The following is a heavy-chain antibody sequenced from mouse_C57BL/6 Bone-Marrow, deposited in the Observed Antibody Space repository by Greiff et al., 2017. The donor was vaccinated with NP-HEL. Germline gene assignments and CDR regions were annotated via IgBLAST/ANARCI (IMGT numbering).Heavy chain of an antibody. V-gene: IGHV1-69*01. CDR3: ASLTTVVANSPYYYAMDD. CDR2: IDPSDSYT. D-gene: IGHD1-1*01. Sequence: QVQLQQPGAELVMPGASVKLSCKASGYTFTSYWMHWVKQRPGQGLEWIGEIDPSDSYTNYNQKFKGKSTLTVDKSSSTAYMQLSSLTSEDSAVYYCASLTTVVANSPYYYAMDDWGQGTSVTVAS. J-gene: IGHJ4*01. CDR1: GYTFTSYW.